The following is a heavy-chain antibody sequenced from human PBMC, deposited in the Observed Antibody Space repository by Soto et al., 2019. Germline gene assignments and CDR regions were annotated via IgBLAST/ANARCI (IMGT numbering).Heavy chain of an antibody. CDR1: GFTFSSYA. V-gene: IGHV3-23*01. CDR3: ANNAKGETEIAAAGFDY. D-gene: IGHD6-13*01. J-gene: IGHJ4*02. Sequence: EVQLLESGGGLVQPGGSLRLSCAASGFTFSSYAMSWVRQAPGKGLEWVSAISGSGGSTYYADSVKGRFTISRDNSKNTLYLQMNSLRAEDTAVHYCANNAKGETEIAAAGFDYWGQGTLVTVSS. CDR2: ISGSGGST.